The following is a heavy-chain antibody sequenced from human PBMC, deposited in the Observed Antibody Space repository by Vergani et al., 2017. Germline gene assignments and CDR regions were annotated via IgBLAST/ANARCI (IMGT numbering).Heavy chain of an antibody. CDR2: IYYSGTT. Sequence: QLQLQESGPGLVKPSETLSLTCTVSGCSFSSSSYYWGWIRHPPGKGLVWIGSIYYSGTTYYNPSLKSRVTISVDTSKNQFSLKLSSVTAADTAVYYCARLVYYYDSSGYSIYYFDYWGQGTLVTVSS. V-gene: IGHV4-39*07. J-gene: IGHJ4*02. D-gene: IGHD3-22*01. CDR1: GCSFSSSSYY. CDR3: ARLVYYYDSSGYSIYYFDY.